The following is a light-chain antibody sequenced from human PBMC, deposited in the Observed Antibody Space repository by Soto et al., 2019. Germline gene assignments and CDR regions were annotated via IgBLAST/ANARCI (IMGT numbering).Light chain of an antibody. Sequence: EIVMTQSPATLSVSPGEGATLSCRASQSVNSLLAWYQQKPGQAPRLLIYRASTRAAGVPDRFSGSGSGTEFTRTISSLQSEDFAVYYCQQYNKWPITFGQGTRREIK. CDR1: QSVNSL. V-gene: IGKV3-15*01. J-gene: IGKJ5*01. CDR2: RAS. CDR3: QQYNKWPIT.